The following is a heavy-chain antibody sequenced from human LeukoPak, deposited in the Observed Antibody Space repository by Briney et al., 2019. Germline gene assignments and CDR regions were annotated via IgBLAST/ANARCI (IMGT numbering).Heavy chain of an antibody. V-gene: IGHV1-2*02. D-gene: IGHD1-26*01. CDR2: MNPTSGGT. CDR3: ARDMSGSYDY. CDR1: GYTFTGYN. Sequence: GASVKVSCKASGYTFTGYNIHWVRQAPGQGLEWMGLMNPTSGGTKYAQNLQGRVTMTRDTSISTAYMELSGLASDDTAMYYCARDMSGSYDYWGQGTLVTVSS. J-gene: IGHJ4*02.